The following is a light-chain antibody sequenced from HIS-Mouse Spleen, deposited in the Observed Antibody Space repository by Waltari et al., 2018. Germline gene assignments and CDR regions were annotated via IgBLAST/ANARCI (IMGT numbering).Light chain of an antibody. CDR3: SSYTSSSTYVV. V-gene: IGLV2-14*01. J-gene: IGLJ2*01. CDR2: EVS. Sequence: QSALTQPASVSASPGQSLTISCTGTSSDVGGYNYVSWYQQHPGKAPQLMIYEVSNRPSGVSNRFSGSKSGNTASLTISGLQAEDEADYYCSSYTSSSTYVVFGGGTKLTVL. CDR1: SSDVGGYNY.